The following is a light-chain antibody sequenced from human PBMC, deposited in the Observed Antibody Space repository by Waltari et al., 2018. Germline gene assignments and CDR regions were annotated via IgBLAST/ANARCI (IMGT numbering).Light chain of an antibody. CDR1: NIENKS. V-gene: IGLV3-21*02. J-gene: IGLJ1*01. CDR3: QVWDITSDHFV. CDR2: DKS. Sequence: SYVLTQPPSVSVAPGQPARITCGGNNIENKSVHWYPQKPGQAPVLVVYDKSDRPSGIPERFSGSNSGNTATLTISRVEAGDEADYYCQVWDITSDHFVFGTGTKVTVL.